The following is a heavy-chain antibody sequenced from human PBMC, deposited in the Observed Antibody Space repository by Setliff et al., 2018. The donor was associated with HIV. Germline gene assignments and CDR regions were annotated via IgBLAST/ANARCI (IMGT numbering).Heavy chain of an antibody. D-gene: IGHD3-10*01. CDR2: ISSSSSYI. J-gene: IGHJ6*03. CDR3: ARDGSGSYYGILNYYYYYMDV. CDR1: GFTFSSYS. Sequence: GSLRLSCAAPGFTFSSYSVNWVRQAPGKGLEWVSSISSSSSYIYYADSVKGRSTISRDNAKNSLYLQMNSLRAEDTAVYYCARDGSGSYYGILNYYYYYMDVWGKGTTVTVSS. V-gene: IGHV3-21*01.